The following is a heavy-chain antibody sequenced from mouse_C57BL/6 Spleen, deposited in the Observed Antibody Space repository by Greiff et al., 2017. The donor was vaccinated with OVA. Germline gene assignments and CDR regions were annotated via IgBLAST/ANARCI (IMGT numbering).Heavy chain of an antibody. CDR3: ARGNGYGAY. V-gene: IGHV1-50*01. J-gene: IGHJ2*01. CDR2: IDPSDSYT. CDR1: GYTFTSYW. Sequence: QVQLQQPGAELVKPGASVKLSCKASGYTFTSYWMQWVKQRPGQGLEWIGEIDPSDSYTNYNQKFKGKATLTVDTSSSTAYMQLSSLTSEDSAVYYWARGNGYGAYWGQGTTLTVSS. D-gene: IGHD2-2*01.